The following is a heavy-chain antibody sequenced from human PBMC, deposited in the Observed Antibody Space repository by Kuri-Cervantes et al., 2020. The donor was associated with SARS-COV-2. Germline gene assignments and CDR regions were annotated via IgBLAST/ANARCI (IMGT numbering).Heavy chain of an antibody. V-gene: IGHV4-34*01. J-gene: IGHJ3*01. Sequence: ESLKISCAVYGGSFSDYYWSWVRQPPGKGLERIGEINHSGNTNYDPSLKSRVTISIDTSKNQFSLKLSSVTAADTAVYSCARWPPGSYRPHDAFDVWGQGTMVTVSS. CDR3: ARWPPGSYRPHDAFDV. D-gene: IGHD1-26*01. CDR1: GGSFSDYY. CDR2: INHSGNT.